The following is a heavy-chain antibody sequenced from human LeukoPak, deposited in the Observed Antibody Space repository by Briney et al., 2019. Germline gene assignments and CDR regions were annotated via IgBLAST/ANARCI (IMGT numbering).Heavy chain of an antibody. D-gene: IGHD3-3*01. V-gene: IGHV4-39*07. J-gene: IGHJ4*02. Sequence: PSETLSLTCTVSGGSISNTNYYWGWIRQPPGKGLEWIGRIYTSGSTNYNPSLKSRVTMSVDTSKNQFSLKLSSVTAADTAVYYCARDDLQVGFDYWGQGTLVTVSS. CDR3: ARDDLQVGFDY. CDR1: GGSISNTNYY. CDR2: IYTSGST.